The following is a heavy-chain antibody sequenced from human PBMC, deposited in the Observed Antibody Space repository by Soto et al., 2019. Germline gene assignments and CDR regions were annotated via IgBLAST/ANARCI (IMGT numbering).Heavy chain of an antibody. CDR1: GGSISSYY. V-gene: IGHV4-59*01. CDR3: ARERRWHCSSTSCFHYGMDV. D-gene: IGHD2-2*01. Sequence: SETLSLTCTVSGGSISSYYLSWIRQPPGKGLEWIGYIYYSGSTNYNPSLKSRVTISVDTSKNQFSLKLSSVTAADTAVYYCARERRWHCSSTSCFHYGMDVWGQGTTVTVSS. CDR2: IYYSGST. J-gene: IGHJ6*02.